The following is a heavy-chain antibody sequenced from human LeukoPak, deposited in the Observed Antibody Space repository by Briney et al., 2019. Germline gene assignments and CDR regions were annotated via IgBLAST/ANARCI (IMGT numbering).Heavy chain of an antibody. J-gene: IGHJ4*02. D-gene: IGHD3-10*01. CDR3: AKRGVVIRVVLVGFHKEAYYFDS. CDR2: ISGSGGGT. Sequence: GGSLRLSCAVSGITLSNYGMSWVRQAPGKGLEWVAGISGSGGGTNYADSVKGRFTNSRDNPKNTLYLQMNSLRAEDTAVYFCAKRGVVIRVVLVGFHKEAYYFDSWGQGALVTASS. CDR1: GITLSNYG. V-gene: IGHV3-23*01.